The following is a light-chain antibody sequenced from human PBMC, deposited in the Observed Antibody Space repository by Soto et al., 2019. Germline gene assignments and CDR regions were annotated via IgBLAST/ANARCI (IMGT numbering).Light chain of an antibody. CDR1: SYNIGAGYD. CDR2: GNS. Sequence: QSVLTQPPSVSGAPGQRVTISCTGSSYNIGAGYDVHWYQQLPGTAPKLLIYGNSNRPSGVPDRFSGSKSGTSASLAITGLQAEDEADYYCQSYDSSLSGYWVFGGGTQLTVL. V-gene: IGLV1-40*01. J-gene: IGLJ3*02. CDR3: QSYDSSLSGYWV.